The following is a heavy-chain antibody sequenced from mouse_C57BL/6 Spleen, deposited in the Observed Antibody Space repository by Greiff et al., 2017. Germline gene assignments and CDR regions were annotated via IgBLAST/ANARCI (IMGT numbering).Heavy chain of an antibody. CDR3: ARHKYCGSAYAIDY. Sequence: VKLVESGPGLVAPSQSLSITCTVSGFSLTSYGVHWVRQPPGKGLEWLVVIWSDGSTTYNSALKSRLSISKDNSKSHVFLKMNSLQTDDTAMYYCARHKYCGSAYAIDYWGQGTSVTVSS. CDR2: IWSDGST. V-gene: IGHV2-6-1*01. D-gene: IGHD1-1*01. J-gene: IGHJ4*01. CDR1: GFSLTSYG.